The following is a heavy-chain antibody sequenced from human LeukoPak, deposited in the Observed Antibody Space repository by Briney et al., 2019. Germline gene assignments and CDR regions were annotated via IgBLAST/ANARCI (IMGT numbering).Heavy chain of an antibody. Sequence: PGGSLRLSCAASGFTFSSYWMHWVRQAPGKGLVWVSRINSDGSSTSYADSVKGRFTISRDNAKNTLYLQMNSLRAEDTAVYYCARVGTSTVVTPIDYWGQGTLVTVSS. CDR1: GFTFSSYW. D-gene: IGHD4-23*01. CDR3: ARVGTSTVVTPIDY. CDR2: INSDGSST. J-gene: IGHJ4*02. V-gene: IGHV3-74*01.